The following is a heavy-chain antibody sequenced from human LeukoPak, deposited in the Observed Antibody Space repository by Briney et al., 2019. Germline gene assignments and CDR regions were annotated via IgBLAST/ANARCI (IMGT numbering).Heavy chain of an antibody. D-gene: IGHD6-19*01. J-gene: IGHJ4*02. Sequence: PGGSLRLXCAASGFTFSSYAMSWVRQAPGKGLEWVSAISGSGGSTYYADSVKGRFTISRDNSKNTLYLQMNSLRAEDTAVYYCAKDLSSGWSNFDYWGQGTLVTVSS. CDR3: AKDLSSGWSNFDY. CDR2: ISGSGGST. CDR1: GFTFSSYA. V-gene: IGHV3-23*01.